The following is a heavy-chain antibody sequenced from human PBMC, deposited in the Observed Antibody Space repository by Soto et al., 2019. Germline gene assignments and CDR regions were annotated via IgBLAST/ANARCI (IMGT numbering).Heavy chain of an antibody. Sequence: QVQLQESGPGLVKPSGTLSLTCAVSNGSITSGNWWSWVRQPPGKGLEWIGDIYQTGSTNYNPSLRSGVSISVDKSKNNFCLSLSSVTAADTAVYFCARVWGALAPIAGWFGPWGRGILVTVSS. J-gene: IGHJ5*02. D-gene: IGHD3-16*01. CDR1: NGSITSGNW. V-gene: IGHV4-4*02. CDR3: ARVWGALAPIAGWFGP. CDR2: IYQTGST.